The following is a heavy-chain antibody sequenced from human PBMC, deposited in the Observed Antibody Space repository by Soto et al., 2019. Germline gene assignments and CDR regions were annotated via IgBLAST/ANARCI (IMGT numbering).Heavy chain of an antibody. CDR2: IRSKANSYAT. V-gene: IGHV3-73*01. J-gene: IGHJ6*02. Sequence: GGSLRLSCAASGFTFSGSAMHWVRQASGKGLEWVGRIRSKANSYATAYAASVKGRFTISRDDSKNTAYLQMNSLKTEDTAVYYCTSNPGEQVRISLYGMDVWGQGTTVTVSS. CDR3: TSNPGEQVRISLYGMDV. D-gene: IGHD4-17*01. CDR1: GFTFSGSA.